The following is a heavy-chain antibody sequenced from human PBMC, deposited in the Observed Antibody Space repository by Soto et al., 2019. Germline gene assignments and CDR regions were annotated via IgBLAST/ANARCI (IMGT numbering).Heavy chain of an antibody. CDR2: IWYDGSNK. J-gene: IGHJ6*02. D-gene: IGHD3-16*01. CDR1: GFTFSSYG. CDR3: ARERAVRRNGMDV. V-gene: IGHV3-33*01. Sequence: GGSLRLSCAASGFTFSSYGMHWVRQAPGKGLEWVAVIWYDGSNKYYADSVKGRFTISRDNSKNTLYLQMNSLRAEDTAVYYCARERAVRRNGMDVWGQGTTVTVSS.